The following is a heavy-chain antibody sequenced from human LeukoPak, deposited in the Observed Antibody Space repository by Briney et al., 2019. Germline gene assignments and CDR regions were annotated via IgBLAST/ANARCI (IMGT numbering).Heavy chain of an antibody. J-gene: IGHJ4*02. CDR2: IYYSGST. V-gene: IGHV4-59*01. Sequence: SETLSLTCTVSGGSISSYYWSWIRQPPGKGLEWIGYIYYSGSTNYNPSLKSRVTISVDTSKNQFSLKVRSVTAADTAVYYCARGYHYDILTNYYIPFDYWGQGTLVTVSS. CDR1: GGSISSYY. CDR3: ARGYHYDILTNYYIPFDY. D-gene: IGHD3-9*01.